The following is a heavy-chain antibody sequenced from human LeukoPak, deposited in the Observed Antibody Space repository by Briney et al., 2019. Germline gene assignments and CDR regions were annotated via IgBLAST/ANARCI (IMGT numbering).Heavy chain of an antibody. V-gene: IGHV3-30*18. D-gene: IGHD3-3*01. CDR1: GFTFSSYG. Sequence: GGSLRLSCAASGFTFSSYGMHWVRQAPGKGLEWVAVISYDGSNKYYADSVKGRFTISRDNSKNTLYLQMNSLRAEDTAVYYCAKDRADYDFWSGYYKGAHYGMDVWGQGTTVTVSS. J-gene: IGHJ6*02. CDR2: ISYDGSNK. CDR3: AKDRADYDFWSGYYKGAHYGMDV.